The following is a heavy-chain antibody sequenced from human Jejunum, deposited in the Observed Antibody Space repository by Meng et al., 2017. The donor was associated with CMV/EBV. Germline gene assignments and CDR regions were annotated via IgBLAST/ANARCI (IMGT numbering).Heavy chain of an antibody. J-gene: IGHJ4*02. CDR1: GDSITSSSYY. CDR3: ISGYSSATFDY. CDR2: MYYSEST. V-gene: IGHV4-39*07. Sequence: VSGDSITSSSYYWGWLRQPPGQGLEWIGRMYYSESTYYSPSLKSRVTISVDTSKNQFSLKVRSVTAADTAVYYCISGYSSATFDYWGQGTLVTVSS. D-gene: IGHD6-19*01.